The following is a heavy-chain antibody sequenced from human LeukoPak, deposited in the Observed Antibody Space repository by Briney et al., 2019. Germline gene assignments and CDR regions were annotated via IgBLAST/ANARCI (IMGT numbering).Heavy chain of an antibody. V-gene: IGHV5-51*01. Sequence: GESLKISCMGSGYSFTTYWIGWVRQMPGKGLEWMGIINPGDSDTRTSPSFQGQVTISADKSISTAYLQWSGLKASDTAMYYCARRGYCSGGSCFSNAFDIWGQGTMVTVSS. D-gene: IGHD2-15*01. J-gene: IGHJ3*02. CDR3: ARRGYCSGGSCFSNAFDI. CDR2: INPGDSDT. CDR1: GYSFTTYW.